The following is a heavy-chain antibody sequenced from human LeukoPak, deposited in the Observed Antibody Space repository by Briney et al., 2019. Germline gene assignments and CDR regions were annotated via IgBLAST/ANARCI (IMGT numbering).Heavy chain of an antibody. CDR3: ARGYYDSSGYSNTFDI. CDR1: GVSISSSY. D-gene: IGHD3-22*01. Sequence: SETLSLTCSVSGVSISSSYWSWIRQPPGKGPEWIGFIHYSGSTNYNPSLKSRVTISADTSNNQFSLKVTSVTAADTAVYYCARGYYDSSGYSNTFDIWGQGTMVTVSS. CDR2: IHYSGST. J-gene: IGHJ3*02. V-gene: IGHV4-59*01.